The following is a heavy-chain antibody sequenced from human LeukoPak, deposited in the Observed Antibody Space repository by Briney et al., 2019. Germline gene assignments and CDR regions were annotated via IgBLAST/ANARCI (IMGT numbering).Heavy chain of an antibody. J-gene: IGHJ6*02. CDR1: GGTFSSYA. Sequence: SVKVSCKASGGTFSSYAISWVRQAPGQGLEWMGRIIPIFGIANYAQKFQGRVTITADKSTSTAYMELSSLRSEDTAVYYCARDLNHCSSTGCHIDDYYYYGMDVWGQGTTVTVSS. CDR2: IIPIFGIA. CDR3: ARDLNHCSSTGCHIDDYYYYGMDV. D-gene: IGHD2-2*01. V-gene: IGHV1-69*04.